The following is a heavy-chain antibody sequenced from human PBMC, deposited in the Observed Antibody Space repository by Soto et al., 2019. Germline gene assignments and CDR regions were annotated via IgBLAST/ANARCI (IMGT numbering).Heavy chain of an antibody. CDR2: INHSGST. CDR3: ARDGYCSGGSCYSVPVFDY. V-gene: IGHV4-34*01. Sequence: PSETLSLTCAVYGGSFSGYYWSWIRQPPGKGLEWIGEINHSGSTNYNPSLKSRVTISVDTSKNQFSLKLSSVTAADTAVYYCARDGYCSGGSCYSVPVFDYWGQGILVTVSS. D-gene: IGHD2-15*01. J-gene: IGHJ4*02. CDR1: GGSFSGYY.